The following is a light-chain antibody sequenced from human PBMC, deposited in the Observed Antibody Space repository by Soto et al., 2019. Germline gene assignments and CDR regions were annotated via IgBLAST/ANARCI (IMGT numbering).Light chain of an antibody. CDR2: GNS. V-gene: IGLV1-40*01. J-gene: IGLJ3*02. Sequence: QSVLAQPPSVSGAPGQRVTISCTGSSSNIGAGYVHWYQQLPGTAPKLLIYGNSNRPSGVPDRFSGSKSGTSASLAITGLEAEDEADYHSQSYDSSLSGSVFGGGTKLTVL. CDR3: QSYDSSLSGSV. CDR1: SSNIGAGY.